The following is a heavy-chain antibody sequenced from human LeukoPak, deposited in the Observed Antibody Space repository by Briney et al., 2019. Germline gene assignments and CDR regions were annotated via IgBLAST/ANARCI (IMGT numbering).Heavy chain of an antibody. CDR1: EFPFSGYK. Sequence: GGSLRLSCGASEFPFSGYKMIWVRQAPGKGLEWVSFISSGGTDIYYADSVKGRFAVTRDNAEKSLALQMNSLRAEDTAVCYCVRVGQFVVKDALDVWGQGTAVTVSS. D-gene: IGHD3/OR15-3a*01. CDR3: VRVGQFVVKDALDV. CDR2: ISSGGTDI. V-gene: IGHV3-21*01. J-gene: IGHJ3*01.